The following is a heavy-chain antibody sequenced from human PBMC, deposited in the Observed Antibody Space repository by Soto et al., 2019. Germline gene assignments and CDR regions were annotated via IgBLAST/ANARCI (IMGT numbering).Heavy chain of an antibody. CDR3: VKDRGLTTGLPDY. CDR1: GFTFSSSG. Sequence: QVQLVESGGGVVQPGRSLRLSCVASGFTFSSSGMHWVRQAPGKGLDWVAYISFHGSEKHYADSVKGRFTISRDNSKNTLYMQMNSLRAEDTAVYNCVKDRGLTTGLPDYWGQGTLVTVSA. J-gene: IGHJ4*02. CDR2: ISFHGSEK. V-gene: IGHV3-30*18. D-gene: IGHD1-26*01.